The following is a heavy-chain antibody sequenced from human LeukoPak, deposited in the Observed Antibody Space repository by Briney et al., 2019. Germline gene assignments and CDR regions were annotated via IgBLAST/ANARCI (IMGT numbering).Heavy chain of an antibody. V-gene: IGHV1-2*02. J-gene: IGHJ4*02. D-gene: IGHD1-26*01. Sequence: ASMKVSCKASGYTFTGYYMHWVRQAPGQGLEWMGWINPNSGGTNYAQKFQGRVTMARDTSISTAYMELSRLRSDDTAVYYCARARSGSYPDYWGQGTLVTVPS. CDR1: GYTFTGYY. CDR3: ARARSGSYPDY. CDR2: INPNSGGT.